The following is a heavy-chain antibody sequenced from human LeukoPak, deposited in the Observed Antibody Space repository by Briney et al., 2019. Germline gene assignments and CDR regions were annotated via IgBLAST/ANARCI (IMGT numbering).Heavy chain of an antibody. J-gene: IGHJ6*02. D-gene: IGHD3-3*01. V-gene: IGHV4-4*07. CDR2: IYTSRST. CDR3: ARSTGVVIIPSYYYGMDV. CDR1: GGSISSYY. Sequence: PSETLPLTCTVSGGSISSYYWSWIRQPAGKGLEWIGRIYTSRSTNYNPSLKSRVTMSVDTSKNQFSLKLSSVTAADTAVYYCARSTGVVIIPSYYYGMDVWGQGTTVTVSS.